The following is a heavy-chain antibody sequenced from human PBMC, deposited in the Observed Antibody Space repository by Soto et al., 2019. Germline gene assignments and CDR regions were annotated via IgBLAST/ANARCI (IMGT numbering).Heavy chain of an antibody. V-gene: IGHV1-69*01. D-gene: IGHD3-22*01. J-gene: IGHJ4*02. CDR3: ARVRLPYYYDSSGY. Sequence: QAQLVQSGAEVKKPGSSVKVSCKASGGTFSSYAISWVRQAPGQGLEWMGGIIPIFGTANYAQKFQGRVTITADESTSTAYMELSSLRSEDTAVYYCARVRLPYYYDSSGYWGQGTLVTVSS. CDR2: IIPIFGTA. CDR1: GGTFSSYA.